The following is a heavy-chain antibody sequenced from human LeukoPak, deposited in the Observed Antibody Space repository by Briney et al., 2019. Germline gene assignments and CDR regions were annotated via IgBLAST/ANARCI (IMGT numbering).Heavy chain of an antibody. D-gene: IGHD6-6*01. V-gene: IGHV1-2*02. CDR3: AGLSNVAARPGWFDP. CDR2: INPKSGGT. Sequence: ASVKGSCKPSRHTFTDYYIHWVRQAPGQGLEWMGWINPKSGGTKFAQKFQGRVTMTRDTSISTVYMEMSGLTFDDTAMYYCAGLSNVAARPGWFDPWGQGTLVTVSS. CDR1: RHTFTDYY. J-gene: IGHJ5*02.